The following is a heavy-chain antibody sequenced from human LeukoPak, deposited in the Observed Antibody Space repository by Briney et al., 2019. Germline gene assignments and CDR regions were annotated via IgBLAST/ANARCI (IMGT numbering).Heavy chain of an antibody. CDR3: ARDHGGYYDFWSGRTNWFDP. CDR1: GGTFSSYA. Sequence: GASVKVSCKASGGTFSSYAISWVRQAPGQGLEWMGRIIPILGIANYAQKFQGRVTITADKSTSTAYMELSSLRSEDTAVYYCARDHGGYYDFWSGRTNWFDPWGQGPLVTVPS. D-gene: IGHD3-3*01. CDR2: IIPILGIA. V-gene: IGHV1-69*04. J-gene: IGHJ5*02.